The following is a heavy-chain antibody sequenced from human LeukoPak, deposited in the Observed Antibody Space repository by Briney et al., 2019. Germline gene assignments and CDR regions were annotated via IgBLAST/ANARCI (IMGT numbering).Heavy chain of an antibody. J-gene: IGHJ4*02. D-gene: IGHD2-2*01. CDR1: GYTFTSYY. Sequence: ASVNVSCKASGYTFTSYYMHWVRQAPGQGLEWMGIINPSGGSTSYAQKFQGRVTMTRDTSTSTVYMELSSLRSEDTAVYYCARDPDIVVVPAAIGMFDYWGQGTLVTVSS. CDR3: ARDPDIVVVPAAIGMFDY. V-gene: IGHV1-46*01. CDR2: INPSGGST.